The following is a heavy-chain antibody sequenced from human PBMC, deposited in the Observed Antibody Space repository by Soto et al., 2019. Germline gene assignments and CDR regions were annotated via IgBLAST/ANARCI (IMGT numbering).Heavy chain of an antibody. Sequence: EVQLVESGGGLVQPGGSLRLSCAASGFTFSSYDMHWVRQATGKGLEWVSAIGTDGDTYYPGSVKGRFTISRENAKKSLYLQMNSLRAGDTAVEYCASEAGDFWSGYYDYWGQGTLVTVSS. V-gene: IGHV3-13*01. J-gene: IGHJ4*02. D-gene: IGHD3-3*01. CDR1: GFTFSSYD. CDR3: ASEAGDFWSGYYDY. CDR2: IGTDGDT.